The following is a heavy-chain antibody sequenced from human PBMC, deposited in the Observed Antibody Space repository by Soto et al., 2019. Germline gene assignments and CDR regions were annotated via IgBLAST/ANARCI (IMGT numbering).Heavy chain of an antibody. CDR2: IYYTGST. V-gene: IGHV4-59*08. CDR3: AKGRDYDFWSGYYQPPVYFDY. J-gene: IGHJ4*02. D-gene: IGHD3-3*01. CDR1: GASMSSYF. Sequence: PSETLSLTCTVSGASMSSYFWTWIRQPPGKGLEWVASIYYTGSTNYNPSLKSRVTISVDTSENQFSLKLSSLTAADTAVYYCAKGRDYDFWSGYYQPPVYFDYWGQGTLVTVSS.